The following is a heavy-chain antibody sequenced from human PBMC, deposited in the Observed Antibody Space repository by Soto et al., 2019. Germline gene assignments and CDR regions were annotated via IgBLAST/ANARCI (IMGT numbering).Heavy chain of an antibody. J-gene: IGHJ1*01. CDR2: ISGSGGST. V-gene: IGHV3-23*01. Sequence: EVQLLESGGGLVQPGGSLRLSCAAYGFTFSSYAMSWVRQAPGKGREWVSAISGSGGSTYYADSVKGRFTISRDNSKNTLYLQMNSLRAEDTAVYYCAKGGYWDILTGHQYFQHWGQGTLVTVSS. CDR3: AKGGYWDILTGHQYFQH. CDR1: GFTFSSYA. D-gene: IGHD3-9*01.